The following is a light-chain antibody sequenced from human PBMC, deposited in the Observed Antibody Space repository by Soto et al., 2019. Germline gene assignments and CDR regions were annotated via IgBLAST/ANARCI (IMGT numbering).Light chain of an antibody. V-gene: IGKV3-11*01. J-gene: IGKJ1*01. Sequence: EIVLTQSPATLSLSPGERATLSCRASQSPNNYLAWYQQKPGQAPRLLIYDAFNRATGIPARFSGSGSGTDFTLTISSLESEDFAVYYCQQRSSWPWTFGQGTKVEI. CDR2: DAF. CDR3: QQRSSWPWT. CDR1: QSPNNY.